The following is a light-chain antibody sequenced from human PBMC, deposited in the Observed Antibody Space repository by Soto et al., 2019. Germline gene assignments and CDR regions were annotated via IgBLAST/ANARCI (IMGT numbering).Light chain of an antibody. CDR2: GAS. J-gene: IGKJ5*01. CDR1: QSVSSSY. Sequence: EIVLTQSPGTLSLSPGERATLSCRASQSVSSSYLAWYQQKPGQAPRLLIYGASSRATGIPDRFSGSGSGTDFTLTISRLEPLYFAVYYCQQYGSAPITFGQGTRLEI. V-gene: IGKV3-20*01. CDR3: QQYGSAPIT.